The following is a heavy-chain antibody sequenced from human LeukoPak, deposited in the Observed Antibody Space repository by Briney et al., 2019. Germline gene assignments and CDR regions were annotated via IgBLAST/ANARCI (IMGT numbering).Heavy chain of an antibody. CDR1: GVSISSYY. D-gene: IGHD6-19*01. V-gene: IGHV4-59*08. CDR2: IYSSGGT. J-gene: IGHJ5*02. Sequence: PSETLSLTCTVSGVSISSYYWSWIRQPPGKGLEWIGYIYSSGGTNYNPSLMSRVTISVDTSKNQFSLKLSSVTAADTAVYYCARRGEVAGYTDWFDPWGQGTLVTVSS. CDR3: ARRGEVAGYTDWFDP.